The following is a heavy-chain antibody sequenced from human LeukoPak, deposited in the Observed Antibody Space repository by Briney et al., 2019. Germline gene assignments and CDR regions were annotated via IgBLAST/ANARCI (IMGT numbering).Heavy chain of an antibody. CDR1: GFTISNYE. CDR2: IRRSGSII. D-gene: IGHD3-16*01. V-gene: IGHV3-48*03. Sequence: PGGSLRLSCAASGFTISNYEMNWVRQAPGEGLEWVSHIRRSGSIIYYADSVKGRFTISRDNAKNSLYLQMNSLRAEDTAVYYCARGGDLRDYWGQGTLVTVSS. CDR3: ARGGDLRDY. J-gene: IGHJ4*02.